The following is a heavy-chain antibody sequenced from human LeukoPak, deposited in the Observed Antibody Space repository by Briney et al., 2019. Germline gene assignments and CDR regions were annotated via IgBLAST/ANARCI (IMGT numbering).Heavy chain of an antibody. V-gene: IGHV7-4-1*02. CDR2: INTNTGNP. CDR1: GYTFTSYA. J-gene: IGHJ6*04. Sequence: ASVKVSCKASGYTFTSYAMNWVRQAPGQGLEWMGWINTNTGNPTYAQGFTGRFVFSLDTSVSTAYLQISSLKAEDTAVYYCARGYYDFWSGFGAGLYVWGKGTTVTVSS. D-gene: IGHD3-3*01. CDR3: ARGYYDFWSGFGAGLYV.